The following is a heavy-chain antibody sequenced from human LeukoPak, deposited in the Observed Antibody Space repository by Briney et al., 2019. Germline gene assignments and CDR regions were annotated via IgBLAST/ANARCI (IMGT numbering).Heavy chain of an antibody. V-gene: IGHV3-66*01. CDR3: ARGYTYGDY. J-gene: IGHJ4*02. CDR1: GFTVSSNY. CDR2: IYSGGST. D-gene: IGHD5-18*01. Sequence: EGSLRLSCAASGFTVSSNYMSWVRQAPGKGMEWVSIIYSGGSTDYADSVKGRFTVSRDNSKNTLYLQMNSLRAEDTAVYYCARGYTYGDYWGQGTLVTVSS.